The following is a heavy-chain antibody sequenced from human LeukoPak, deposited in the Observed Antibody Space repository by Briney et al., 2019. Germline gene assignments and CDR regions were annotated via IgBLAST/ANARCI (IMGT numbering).Heavy chain of an antibody. J-gene: IGHJ6*02. D-gene: IGHD6-19*01. CDR1: GFTFSSYS. Sequence: PGGSLRLSCAASGFTFSSYSMNWVRQAPGKGLEWVSSISSSSSYIYYADSVKGRFTISRDNAKNSLYLQINSLRAEDTAVYYCARDRLEYYYGMDVWGQGTTVTVSS. CDR2: ISSSSSYI. V-gene: IGHV3-21*01. CDR3: ARDRLEYYYGMDV.